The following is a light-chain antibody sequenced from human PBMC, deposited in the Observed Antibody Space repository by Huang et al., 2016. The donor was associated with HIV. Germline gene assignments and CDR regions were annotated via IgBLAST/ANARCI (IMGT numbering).Light chain of an antibody. CDR2: DAS. V-gene: IGKV1-9*01. CDR3: QQLRSYPLT. J-gene: IGKJ4*01. Sequence: IQLTQSPSSLSASIGDRGTITCRASQGISTSLAWYQQKPGKAPNLLIFDASSLRSGVPSRFSGSRSGTFFTLSISSLQPEDFATYFCQQLRSYPLTFGGGTKVEIK. CDR1: QGISTS.